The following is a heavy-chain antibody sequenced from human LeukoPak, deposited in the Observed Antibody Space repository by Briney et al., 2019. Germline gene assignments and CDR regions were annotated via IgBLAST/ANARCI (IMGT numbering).Heavy chain of an antibody. CDR2: IYYSGST. J-gene: IGHJ4*02. CDR3: TRDVPRSSGYPDN. V-gene: IGHV4-39*07. CDR1: GGSISSSSYY. Sequence: SETLSLTCTVSGGSISSSSYYWGWIRQPPGKGLEWIGSIYYSGSTYYNPSLKSRVAISVDTSKNQFSLTVSSVTAADTAVYYCTRDVPRSSGYPDNWGQGTLVTVSS. D-gene: IGHD3-22*01.